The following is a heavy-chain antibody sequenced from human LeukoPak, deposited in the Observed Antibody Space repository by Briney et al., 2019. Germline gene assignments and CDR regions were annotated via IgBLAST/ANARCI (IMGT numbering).Heavy chain of an antibody. CDR3: AKAEARLLYYYFDY. CDR1: GFTFSSYA. V-gene: IGHV3-23*01. Sequence: GGSLRLSCAASGFTFSSYAMSLVRQAPGKGLEWVSAISGSGGSTYYADSVKGRFTISRDNSKNTLYLQMNSLRAEDTAVYYCAKAEARLLYYYFDYWGQGTLVTVSS. CDR2: ISGSGGST. D-gene: IGHD2-21*01. J-gene: IGHJ4*02.